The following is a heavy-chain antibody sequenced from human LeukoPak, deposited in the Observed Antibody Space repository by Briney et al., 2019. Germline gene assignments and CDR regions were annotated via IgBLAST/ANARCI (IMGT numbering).Heavy chain of an antibody. D-gene: IGHD3-3*01. J-gene: IGHJ4*02. V-gene: IGHV1-18*01. CDR1: GYTFTSYG. CDR3: ARDYSAASNFWSGYRRPYFDY. Sequence: ASVKVSCKASGYTFTSYGISWVRQAPGQGLEWMGWISAYNCNTNYAQKLQGRVTMTTDTSTSTAYMELRSLRSDDTAVYYCARDYSAASNFWSGYRRPYFDYWGQGTLVTVSS. CDR2: ISAYNCNT.